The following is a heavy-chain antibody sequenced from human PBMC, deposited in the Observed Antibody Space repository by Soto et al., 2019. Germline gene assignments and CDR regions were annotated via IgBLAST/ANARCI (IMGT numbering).Heavy chain of an antibody. CDR2: ISGGGGTT. J-gene: IGHJ3*02. V-gene: IGHV3-23*01. CDR1: GFTFSSYA. CDR3: ATPYLLYAFDI. Sequence: EVHLLESGGGLVQPGGSLRLSCAASGFTFSSYAINWVRQAPGKGLEWVSAISGGGGTTYYADSVKGRSTISRDNSKNTVYLQMNSRRAEDTAVYYCATPYLLYAFDIWGQGTMVTVSS. D-gene: IGHD2-15*01.